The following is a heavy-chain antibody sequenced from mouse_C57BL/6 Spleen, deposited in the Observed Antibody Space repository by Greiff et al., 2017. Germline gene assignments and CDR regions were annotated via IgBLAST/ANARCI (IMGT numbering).Heavy chain of an antibody. D-gene: IGHD2-5*01. Sequence: VQLQQSGGGLVKPGGSLKLSCAASGFTFSDYGMHWVRQAPEKGLEWVAYISSGSSTIYYADTVKGRFTISRDNAKNTLFLQMTSLRSEDTAMYYCARVDSNYRGNMDYWGQGTSVTVSS. J-gene: IGHJ4*01. V-gene: IGHV5-17*01. CDR1: GFTFSDYG. CDR2: ISSGSSTI. CDR3: ARVDSNYRGNMDY.